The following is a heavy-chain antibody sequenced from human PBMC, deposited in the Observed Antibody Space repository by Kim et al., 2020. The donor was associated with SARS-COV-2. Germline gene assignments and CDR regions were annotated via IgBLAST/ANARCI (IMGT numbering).Heavy chain of an antibody. CDR1: GFTFSSYG. CDR3: ARDSQITSRIYYYHWDGGLHPELDDCDI. D-gene: IGHD3-10*01. V-gene: IGHV3-33*01. Sequence: GGSLRLSCAASGFTFSSYGMHWVRQAPGKGLEWVAVIWYDGSNKYYADSVKGRFTISRDNSKNTLYLQMNSLRAEDTAVYYCARDSQITSRIYYYHWDGGLHPELDDCDIWGQGNMVTVSS. CDR2: IWYDGSNK. J-gene: IGHJ3*02.